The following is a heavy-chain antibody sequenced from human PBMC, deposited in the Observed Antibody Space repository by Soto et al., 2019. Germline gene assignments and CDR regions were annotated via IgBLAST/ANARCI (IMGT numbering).Heavy chain of an antibody. CDR2: IFSSGST. J-gene: IGHJ4*02. Sequence: KPSETLSLTCTVSGGSINTFYWSWVRQPAGKRLEWIGRIFSSGSTSFNPSLESRVAMSVDTSKNHFSLNLSSVTAADMAVYYCAREGSYSAYNFAHGIQLWSFDFWGQGALVTVSS. D-gene: IGHD5-12*01. CDR3: AREGSYSAYNFAHGIQLWSFDF. V-gene: IGHV4-4*07. CDR1: GGSINTFY.